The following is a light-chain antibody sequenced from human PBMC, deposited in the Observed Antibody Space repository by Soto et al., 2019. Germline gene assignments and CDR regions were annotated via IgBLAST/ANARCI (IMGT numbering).Light chain of an antibody. CDR1: GSEIGGYNY. CDR2: EVN. J-gene: IGLJ1*01. CDR3: SSYAGSNNPYV. Sequence: QSVLTQPPSASGSPGQSVTISCTGTGSEIGGYNYVSWYQQHPGKAPKLMIYEVNKRPSGVPVRFSGSKSGNTASLTVFGLQAEDEADYYCSSYAGSNNPYVFGTGTKVTVL. V-gene: IGLV2-8*01.